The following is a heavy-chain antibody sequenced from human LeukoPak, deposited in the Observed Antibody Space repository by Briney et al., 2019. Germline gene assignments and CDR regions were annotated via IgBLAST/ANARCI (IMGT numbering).Heavy chain of an antibody. D-gene: IGHD6-19*01. CDR1: GYTFTGYY. CDR2: INPDSGGT. Sequence: ASVKVSCKASGYTFTGYYMHWVRQAPGQGLEWMGWINPDSGGTNYAQKFQGRVTMTRDTSINTAYMELSRLRSDDTAVYYCARVIRRVGASGWYPFDYWGQGTLVTVSS. CDR3: ARVIRRVGASGWYPFDY. J-gene: IGHJ4*02. V-gene: IGHV1-2*02.